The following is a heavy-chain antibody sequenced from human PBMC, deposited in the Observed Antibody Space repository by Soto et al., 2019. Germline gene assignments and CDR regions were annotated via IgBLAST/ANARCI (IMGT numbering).Heavy chain of an antibody. CDR2: LIPLFGTT. CDR3: ARGPNWGYRFDS. Sequence: QVQLVQSGAEVKKPGSSVKVSCEASGGTFSGHAISWVRQAPGQGPEWMGGLIPLFGTTQHAQNFQDRLTISADKYKSTAYMELTSLRFEDTAIYFCARGPNWGYRFDSWGQGTLVTVSS. J-gene: IGHJ4*02. CDR1: GGTFSGHA. V-gene: IGHV1-69*06. D-gene: IGHD7-27*01.